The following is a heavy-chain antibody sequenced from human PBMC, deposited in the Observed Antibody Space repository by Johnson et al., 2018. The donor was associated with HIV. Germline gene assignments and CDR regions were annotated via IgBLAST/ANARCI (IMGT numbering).Heavy chain of an antibody. J-gene: IGHJ3*02. CDR3: AKPRSLGLEGAFDI. D-gene: IGHD3-3*01. CDR2: IQYDGSNK. CDR1: GFTFDDYG. Sequence: QVLLVESGGGVVQPGRSLRLSCAASGFTFDDYGMHWVRQAPGKGLEWVAFIQYDGSNKYYADSVKGRFTISRDNSKNTLYLQMNSLRAEDTAVYYCAKPRSLGLEGAFDIWGQGTMVTVSS. V-gene: IGHV3-30*02.